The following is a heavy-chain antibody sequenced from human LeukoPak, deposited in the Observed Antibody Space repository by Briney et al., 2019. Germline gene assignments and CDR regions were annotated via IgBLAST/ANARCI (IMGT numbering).Heavy chain of an antibody. J-gene: IGHJ4*02. CDR1: GFTFSSYG. CDR3: AKTVGASATAPHYFDY. CDR2: IWYDGSNK. Sequence: GESLKISCAASGFTFSSYGMHWARQAPGKGLEWVAVIWYDGSNKYYADSVKGRFTISRDNSKNTLYLQMNSLRAEDTAVYYCAKTVGASATAPHYFDYWGQGTLVTVSS. D-gene: IGHD1-26*01. V-gene: IGHV3-33*06.